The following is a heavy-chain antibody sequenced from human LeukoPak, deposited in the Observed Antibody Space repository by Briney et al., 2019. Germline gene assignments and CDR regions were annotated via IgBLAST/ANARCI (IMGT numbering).Heavy chain of an antibody. D-gene: IGHD4-11*01. CDR2: ISYDGSNK. CDR3: ARGYSNYGY. Sequence: GGSLRLSCAASGFTFSTYDMHWVRQAPGKGPEWVAVISYDGSNKYYADSVKGRFTISRDNAKNSLYLQMNSLRAEDTAVYYCARGYSNYGYWGQGTLVTVSS. J-gene: IGHJ4*02. CDR1: GFTFSTYD. V-gene: IGHV3-30-3*01.